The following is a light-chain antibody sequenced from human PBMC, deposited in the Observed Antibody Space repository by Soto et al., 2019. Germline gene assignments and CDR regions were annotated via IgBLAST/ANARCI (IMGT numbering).Light chain of an antibody. Sequence: EIVLTQSPATLSLSPGEGATLSCRASQSVSSYLAWYQQKPGQAPRLLIYDASNRATGIPARFSGSGSGTDFTLTIGSLEPEDFAVYYCQQRSNWPPITFGQGTRLEIK. CDR3: QQRSNWPPIT. CDR1: QSVSSY. CDR2: DAS. J-gene: IGKJ5*01. V-gene: IGKV3-11*01.